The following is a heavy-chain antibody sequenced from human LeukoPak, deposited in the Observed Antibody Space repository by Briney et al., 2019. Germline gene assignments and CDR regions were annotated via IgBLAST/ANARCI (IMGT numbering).Heavy chain of an antibody. V-gene: IGHV4-59*01. J-gene: IGHJ4*02. CDR2: INYSGNT. Sequence: SETLSLTCTVSGGSISDCYWNWIRQPPGKGLEWIGYINYSGNTKYNTSLKSRVTISVDTSKNQFSLKLSSVTAADTAVYYCARADYDILTGSDLYFFDSWGQGTLVTVSS. CDR3: ARADYDILTGSDLYFFDS. CDR1: GGSISDCY. D-gene: IGHD3-9*01.